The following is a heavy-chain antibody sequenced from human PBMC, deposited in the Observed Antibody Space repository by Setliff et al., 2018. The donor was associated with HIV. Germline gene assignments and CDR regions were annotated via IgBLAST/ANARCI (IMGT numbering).Heavy chain of an antibody. Sequence: GASVKVSCKASGYTFTDYYIHWVRQAPGQGLGWMGGIIPLFGDPTYAQKFQGRLTIIADESTSTGYMELSSLRSEDTAVYYCASSFRGGFDVWGQGTMVTVSS. CDR3: ASSFRGGFDV. D-gene: IGHD2-15*01. V-gene: IGHV1-69*13. J-gene: IGHJ3*01. CDR1: GYTFTDYY. CDR2: IIPLFGDP.